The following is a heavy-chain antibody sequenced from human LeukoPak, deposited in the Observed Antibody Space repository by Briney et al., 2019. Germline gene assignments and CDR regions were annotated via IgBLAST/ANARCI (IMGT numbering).Heavy chain of an antibody. Sequence: SETLSLTCAVYGGSFSGYYWSWIRQPPGKGLEWIGEVNHSGSTNYNPSLKSRVTISVDTSKNQFSLKLSSVTAADTAVYYCARYYGSGSFDLIYYFDYWGQGTLVTVSS. CDR2: VNHSGST. CDR3: ARYYGSGSFDLIYYFDY. V-gene: IGHV4-34*01. D-gene: IGHD3-10*01. J-gene: IGHJ4*02. CDR1: GGSFSGYY.